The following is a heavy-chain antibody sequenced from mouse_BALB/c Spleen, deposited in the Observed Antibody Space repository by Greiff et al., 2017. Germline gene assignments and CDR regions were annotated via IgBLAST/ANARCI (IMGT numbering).Heavy chain of an antibody. J-gene: IGHJ4*01. CDR1: GFAFTNYL. Sequence: QVQLKESGAELVRPATSVKVSCKASGFAFTNYLIEWVKQRPGQGLEWIGVINPGSGGTNYNEKFKGKATLTADKSSRNAYMQLSRLTSDDSAVYFGTKSLITALVPYDAMDYWGQGTSVTVSS. CDR3: TKSLITALVPYDAMDY. D-gene: IGHD1-1*01. V-gene: IGHV1-54*01. CDR2: INPGSGGT.